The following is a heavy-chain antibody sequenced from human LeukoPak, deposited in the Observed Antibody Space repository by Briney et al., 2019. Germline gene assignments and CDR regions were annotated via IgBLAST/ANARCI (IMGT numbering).Heavy chain of an antibody. D-gene: IGHD6-19*01. Sequence: GESLKISCTGSGYSFTSYWIGWVRQMPGKGLEWMGIIYPGDSDTRYSPSFQGQVTISADKSISTAYLQWSSLKASDTAMYYCARDKYAVADGGKYDYWGQGTLVTVSS. CDR3: ARDKYAVADGGKYDY. CDR1: GYSFTSYW. J-gene: IGHJ4*02. CDR2: IYPGDSDT. V-gene: IGHV5-51*01.